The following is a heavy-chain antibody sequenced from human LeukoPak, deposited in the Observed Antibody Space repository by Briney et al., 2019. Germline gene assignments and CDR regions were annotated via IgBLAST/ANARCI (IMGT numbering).Heavy chain of an antibody. Sequence: ETLSLTCTVSGGSISSSSYYWGWVRQAPGQGLEWVSSISSSSSYIYYADSVKGRFTISRDNAKNSLYLQMNSLRAEDTAVYYCARDLWFGEFPINWFDPWGQGTLVTVSS. CDR3: ARDLWFGEFPINWFDP. CDR1: GGSISSSSYY. CDR2: ISSSSSYI. V-gene: IGHV3-21*01. J-gene: IGHJ5*02. D-gene: IGHD3-10*01.